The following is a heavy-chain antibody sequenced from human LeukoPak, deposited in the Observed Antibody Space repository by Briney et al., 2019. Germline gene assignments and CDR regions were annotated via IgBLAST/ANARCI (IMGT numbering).Heavy chain of an antibody. CDR3: ARDGDIAVATAPYYFDY. CDR2: ITDGSTTK. D-gene: IGHD6-19*01. CDR1: GFTFSYYE. J-gene: IGHJ4*02. V-gene: IGHV3-48*03. Sequence: GGSLRLSCAASGFTFSYYEMIWVRQAPGKGLEWVSYITDGSTTKNYADSVKGRFTISRDNAKNSLYLQMNSLRAEDTAIYYCARDGDIAVATAPYYFDYWGQGILVTVSS.